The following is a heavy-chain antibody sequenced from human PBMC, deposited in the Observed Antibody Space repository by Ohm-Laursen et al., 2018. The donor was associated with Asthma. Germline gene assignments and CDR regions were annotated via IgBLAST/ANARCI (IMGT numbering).Heavy chain of an antibody. CDR1: GGSVSSGSYY. CDR2: IYYSGST. Sequence: SDTLSLTCTVSGGSVSSGSYYWSWIRQPPGKGLEWIGYIYYSGSTNYNPSLKSRVTISVDTSKNQFSLKLGSVTAADTAVYYCARVSYYYDSSGYFPDRAFDIWGQGTMVTVSS. D-gene: IGHD3-22*01. V-gene: IGHV4-61*01. J-gene: IGHJ3*02. CDR3: ARVSYYYDSSGYFPDRAFDI.